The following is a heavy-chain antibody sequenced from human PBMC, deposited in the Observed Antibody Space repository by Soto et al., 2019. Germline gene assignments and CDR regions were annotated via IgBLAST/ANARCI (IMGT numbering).Heavy chain of an antibody. D-gene: IGHD3-3*01. V-gene: IGHV4-34*01. CDR1: GGSFSGYY. J-gene: IGHJ5*02. CDR2: INHSGSA. Sequence: SETLSLTCAVYGGSFSGYYWSWIRQPPGKGLEWIGEINHSGSANYNPSLKSRVTISVDTSKNQFSLKLSSVTAADTAVYYCARRFWSGYYGGYNWFDPWGQGTLVTVSS. CDR3: ARRFWSGYYGGYNWFDP.